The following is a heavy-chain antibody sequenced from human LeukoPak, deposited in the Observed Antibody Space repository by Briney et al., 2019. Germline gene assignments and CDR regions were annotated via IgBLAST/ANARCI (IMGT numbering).Heavy chain of an antibody. CDR1: GGTFSSYA. CDR2: IIPIFGTA. V-gene: IGHV1-69*05. J-gene: IGHJ4*02. CDR3: ARGPLDQLLFGDY. Sequence: ASVKVSSKASGGTFSSYAISWVRQAPGQGLEWMGGIIPIFGTANYAQKFQGRVTITTDESTSTAYMELSSLRSEDTAVYYCARGPLDQLLFGDYWGQGTLVTVSS. D-gene: IGHD2-2*01.